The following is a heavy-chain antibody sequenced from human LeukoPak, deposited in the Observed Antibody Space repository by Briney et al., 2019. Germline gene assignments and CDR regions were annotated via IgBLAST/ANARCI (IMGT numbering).Heavy chain of an antibody. Sequence: PGGSLRLSCATSGFIFNNYDPHWVRQAPGKGLEWLATISRDGKRQFYTDSVKGRFTISRDDSRNTLYLHMNSLRPEDTAVYYCARDRLNRAYCGNDCYSAAFDYWGQGTLVTVSS. CDR2: ISRDGKRQ. V-gene: IGHV3-30*03. J-gene: IGHJ4*02. D-gene: IGHD2-21*02. CDR1: GFIFNNYD. CDR3: ARDRLNRAYCGNDCYSAAFDY.